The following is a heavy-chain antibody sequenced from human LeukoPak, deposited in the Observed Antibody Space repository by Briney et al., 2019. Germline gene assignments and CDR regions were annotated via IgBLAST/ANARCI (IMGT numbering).Heavy chain of an antibody. J-gene: IGHJ3*02. Sequence: SVKVSCKASGGTFSSYAISWVRQAPGQGLEWMGGIIPIFGTANYAQKFQGRVTITANESTSTAYIELSSLRSEDTAVYYCARDGLSIAARPRAFDIWGQGTMVTVSS. V-gene: IGHV1-69*01. CDR3: ARDGLSIAARPRAFDI. CDR2: IIPIFGTA. CDR1: GGTFSSYA. D-gene: IGHD6-6*01.